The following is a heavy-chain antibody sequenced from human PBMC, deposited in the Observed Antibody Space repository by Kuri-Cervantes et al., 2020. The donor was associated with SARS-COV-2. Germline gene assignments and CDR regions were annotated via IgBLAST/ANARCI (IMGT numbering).Heavy chain of an antibody. CDR3: ARAFGMTTDAFDI. J-gene: IGHJ3*02. CDR2: ISSSSSTI. D-gene: IGHD1-1*01. V-gene: IGHV3-48*04. Sequence: GESLKISCAASGFTFSSYSMNWVRQAPGKGLEWVSYISSSSSTIYYADSVKGRFTISRDNAKNSLHLQMNSLRAEDTAVYYCARAFGMTTDAFDIWGQGTMVTVPS. CDR1: GFTFSSYS.